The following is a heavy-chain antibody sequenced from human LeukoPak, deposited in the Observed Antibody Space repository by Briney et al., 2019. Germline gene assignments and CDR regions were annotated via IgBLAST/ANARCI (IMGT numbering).Heavy chain of an antibody. Sequence: SETLSLTCTVSGGSISSYYWSWIRQPPGKGLEWIGYIYYSGSTSYNPSLKSRVTILVDTSKNQFSLKLSSVTAADKAVYYCARHERDVSLDHALDIWGQGTMVTVSS. D-gene: IGHD5-24*01. J-gene: IGHJ3*02. CDR3: ARHERDVSLDHALDI. CDR1: GGSISSYY. CDR2: IYYSGST. V-gene: IGHV4-59*08.